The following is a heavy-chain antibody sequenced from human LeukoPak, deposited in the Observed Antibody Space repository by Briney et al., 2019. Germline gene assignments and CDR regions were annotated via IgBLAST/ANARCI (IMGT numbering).Heavy chain of an antibody. J-gene: IGHJ1*01. CDR2: ISWNSGSI. CDR3: AKGPSGIAVAGSPKYFQH. Sequence: GGSLRLSCAVSGFSINSNYVSWVRQAPGKGLEWVSGISWNSGSIDYADSVKGRFTISRDNAKNSLYLQMNSLRAEDTALYYCAKGPSGIAVAGSPKYFQHWGQGTLVTVSS. CDR1: GFSINSNY. V-gene: IGHV3-9*01. D-gene: IGHD6-19*01.